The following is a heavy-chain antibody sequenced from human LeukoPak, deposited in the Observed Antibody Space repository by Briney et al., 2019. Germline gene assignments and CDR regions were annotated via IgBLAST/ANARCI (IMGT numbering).Heavy chain of an antibody. CDR2: IYHSGST. J-gene: IGHJ6*03. CDR3: ASCYYYYMDV. Sequence: SETLSLTCTVSGYSISSGYYWGWIRQPPGKGLEWIGSIYHSGSTYYNPSLKSRVTISVDTSKNQFSLKLSSATAADTAVYYCASCYYYYMDVWGKGTTVTVSS. V-gene: IGHV4-38-2*02. CDR1: GYSISSGYY.